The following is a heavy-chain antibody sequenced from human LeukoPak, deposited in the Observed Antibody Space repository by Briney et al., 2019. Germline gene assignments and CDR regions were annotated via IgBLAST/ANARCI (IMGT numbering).Heavy chain of an antibody. D-gene: IGHD3-16*02. CDR3: AREAYDYVWGSYRFFDY. V-gene: IGHV1-2*02. Sequence: ASVKVSCKASGYTFTGYYLHWVRQAPGQGLEWMGWINPHSGGTNYAQKFQGRVTMTRDTSISTAYMELSRLRSDDTAVYYCAREAYDYVWGSYRFFDYWGQGTLVTVSS. J-gene: IGHJ4*02. CDR1: GYTFTGYY. CDR2: INPHSGGT.